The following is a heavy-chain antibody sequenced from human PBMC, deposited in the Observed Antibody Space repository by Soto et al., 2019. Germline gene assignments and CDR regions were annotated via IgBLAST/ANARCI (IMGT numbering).Heavy chain of an antibody. CDR3: ARASGGSRWYRHYYYYGMDV. V-gene: IGHV1-69*13. D-gene: IGHD6-13*01. CDR1: GGTFSSYA. CDR2: IIPIFGTA. Sequence: ASVKVSCKASGGTFSSYAISWVRQAPGQGLEWMGGIIPIFGTANYAQKFQGRVTITADESTSTAYMELSSLRSEDTAVYYCARASGGSRWYRHYYYYGMDVWGKGTTVTVSS. J-gene: IGHJ6*04.